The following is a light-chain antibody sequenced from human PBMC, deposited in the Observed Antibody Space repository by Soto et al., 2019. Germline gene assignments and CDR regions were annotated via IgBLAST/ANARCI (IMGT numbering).Light chain of an antibody. CDR2: EVS. J-gene: IGLJ1*01. V-gene: IGLV2-14*01. CDR3: SSYTSSSTLYV. CDR1: SSDVGGYNY. Sequence: QSVLTQPASVSGSPGQSITISCTGTSSDVGGYNYVSWYQQHPGKAPKLMIYEVSNRPPGVSNRFSGSKSGNTASLTISGLXAEDEADYYCSSYTSSSTLYVFGTGTKVTVL.